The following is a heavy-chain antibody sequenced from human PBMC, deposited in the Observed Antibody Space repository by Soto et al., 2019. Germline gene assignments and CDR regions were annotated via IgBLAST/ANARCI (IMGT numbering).Heavy chain of an antibody. V-gene: IGHV3-9*01. J-gene: IGHJ4*02. CDR1: GFTFDDYA. Sequence: PGGSLRLSCAASGFTFDDYAMHWVRQAPGKGLEWVSGISWNSGSIGYADSVKGRFTISRDNAKNSLYLQMNSLRAEDTALYYCVRGGVLRYFDWSSYFDYWGQGTLVTVSS. CDR2: ISWNSGSI. D-gene: IGHD3-9*01. CDR3: VRGGVLRYFDWSSYFDY.